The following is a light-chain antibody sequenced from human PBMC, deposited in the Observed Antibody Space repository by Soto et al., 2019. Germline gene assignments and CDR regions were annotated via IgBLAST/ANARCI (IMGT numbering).Light chain of an antibody. CDR3: AAWDDSLSGVL. CDR2: SNN. Sequence: QSVLTQPPSASGTPGQRVTISCSGSSSNIGSNYVYWYQQLPGTAPKLLIYSNNQRPSGVPDRFSGSKSGTSASLAISVLRYEDEADYYCAAWDDSLSGVLFGGGTKLTVL. V-gene: IGLV1-47*02. J-gene: IGLJ2*01. CDR1: SSNIGSNY.